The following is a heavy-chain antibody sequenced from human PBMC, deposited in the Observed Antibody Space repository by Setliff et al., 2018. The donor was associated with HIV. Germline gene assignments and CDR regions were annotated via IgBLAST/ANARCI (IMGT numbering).Heavy chain of an antibody. CDR3: ARGALLAVFDFDH. V-gene: IGHV1-3*01. CDR2: INVGNGDT. J-gene: IGHJ4*01. CDR1: GYTFTTYS. D-gene: IGHD3-10*01. Sequence: ASVKVSCKASGYTFTTYSLHWVRQAPGQSLEWMGWINVGNGDTKYSQDLQGRITITRDTSANTAYMEQSHLRSDDTAVYFCARGALLAVFDFDHWGHGTLVTVSS.